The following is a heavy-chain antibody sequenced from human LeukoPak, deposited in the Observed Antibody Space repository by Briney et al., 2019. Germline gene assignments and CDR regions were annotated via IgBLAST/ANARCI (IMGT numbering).Heavy chain of an antibody. Sequence: ASLKVSYKASGGTLSSYAISWVRQAPGQGLEWMGGIIPIFGTANYAQKFQGRVTITTDESTSTAYMELSSLRSEDTAVYYCARSLIRFLEWLSNWGQGTLVTVSS. V-gene: IGHV1-69*05. CDR1: GGTLSSYA. J-gene: IGHJ4*02. CDR2: IIPIFGTA. CDR3: ARSLIRFLEWLSN. D-gene: IGHD3-3*01.